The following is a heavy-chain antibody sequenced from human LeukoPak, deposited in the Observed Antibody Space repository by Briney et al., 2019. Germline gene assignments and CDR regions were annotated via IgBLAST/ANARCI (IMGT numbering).Heavy chain of an antibody. CDR2: INPNSGGT. Sequence: ASVKVSCKASGYTFTGYYLNWVRQAPGQGLEWMGWINPNSGGTNYAQKFQGRVSMTRDTSISTAYMELSRLRSDDTAVYYCARGYYYDAFDIWGQGTMVTVSS. V-gene: IGHV1-2*02. CDR1: GYTFTGYY. D-gene: IGHD3-10*01. J-gene: IGHJ3*02. CDR3: ARGYYYDAFDI.